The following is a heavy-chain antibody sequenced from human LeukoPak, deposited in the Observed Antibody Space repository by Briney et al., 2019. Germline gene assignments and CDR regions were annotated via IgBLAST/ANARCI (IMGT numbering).Heavy chain of an antibody. J-gene: IGHJ6*03. CDR3: ARDRRGNYDISTGYYMGFPSYYYYMDV. CDR2: IIPIFGTA. Sequence: GASVKVSCKASGGTFSSYAISWVRQAPGQGLEWMGGIIPIFGTANYAQKFQGRVTITADESTSTAYMELSSLRSEDTAVYYCARDRRGNYDISTGYYMGFPSYYYYMDVWGKGTTVTVSS. D-gene: IGHD3-9*01. V-gene: IGHV1-69*13. CDR1: GGTFSSYA.